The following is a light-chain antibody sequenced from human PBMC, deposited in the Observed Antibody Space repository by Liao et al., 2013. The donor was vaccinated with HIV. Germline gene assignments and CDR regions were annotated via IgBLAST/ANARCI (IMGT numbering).Light chain of an antibody. Sequence: SYELTQPPSVSVSPGQTASITCSGDKLGDKYACWYQQKPGQSPVLVIYQDRKRPSGIPERFSGSNSGNTATLTISGTQAMDEADYYCQAWDSSTAVFGTGTKV. V-gene: IGLV3-1*01. CDR3: QAWDSSTAV. CDR1: KLGDKY. J-gene: IGLJ1*01. CDR2: QDR.